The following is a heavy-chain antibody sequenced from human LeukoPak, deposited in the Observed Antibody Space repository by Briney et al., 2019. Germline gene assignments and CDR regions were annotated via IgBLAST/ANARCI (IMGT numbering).Heavy chain of an antibody. Sequence: GGSLRLSCAASGFTFSSYAMHWVRQTPGKGLEWVAVISYDGSNKYYADSVKGRFTISRDKSKNTLYLQMNSLRAEDTAVYYCARDGDSSWYFIAYWGQGTLVTVSS. CDR2: ISYDGSNK. CDR3: ARDGDSSWYFIAY. V-gene: IGHV3-30-3*01. J-gene: IGHJ4*02. CDR1: GFTFSSYA. D-gene: IGHD6-13*01.